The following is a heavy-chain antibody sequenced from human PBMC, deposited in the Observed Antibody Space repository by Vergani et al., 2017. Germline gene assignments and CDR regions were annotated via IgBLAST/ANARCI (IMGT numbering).Heavy chain of an antibody. D-gene: IGHD6-19*01. Sequence: EVQLVESGGGLVKPGGSLRLSCAASGFTFSSYSMNWVRQAPGKGLEWMANIKQDGSEKYYVDSVKGRFTISRDNAKNSLYLQMNSLRAEDTAVYYCARDNIAVAGSAEYFQHWGQGTLVTVSS. CDR2: IKQDGSEK. CDR3: ARDNIAVAGSAEYFQH. V-gene: IGHV3-7*01. CDR1: GFTFSSYS. J-gene: IGHJ1*01.